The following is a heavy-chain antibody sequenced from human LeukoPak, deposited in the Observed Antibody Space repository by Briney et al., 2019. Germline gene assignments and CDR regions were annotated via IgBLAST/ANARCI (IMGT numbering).Heavy chain of an antibody. D-gene: IGHD6-19*01. CDR3: ARGGGDSSGWSNFDY. CDR1: GGSISSYY. Sequence: SETLSLTCTVSGGSISSYYWSWIRQPPGKGLEWIGYTYYSGSTNYNPSLKSRVTISVDTSKNQFSLKLSSVTAADTAVYYCARGGGDSSGWSNFDYWGQGTLVTVSS. J-gene: IGHJ4*02. V-gene: IGHV4-59*01. CDR2: TYYSGST.